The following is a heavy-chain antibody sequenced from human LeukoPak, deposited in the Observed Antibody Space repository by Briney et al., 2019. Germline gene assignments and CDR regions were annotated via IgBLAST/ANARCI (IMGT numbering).Heavy chain of an antibody. CDR2: INHSGST. Sequence: EWIGEINHSGSTNYNPSLKSRVTISVDTSKNQFSLKLSSVTAADTAVYYCARGRYQLLFGYWGQGTLVTVSS. V-gene: IGHV4-34*01. J-gene: IGHJ4*02. CDR3: ARGRYQLLFGY. D-gene: IGHD2-2*01.